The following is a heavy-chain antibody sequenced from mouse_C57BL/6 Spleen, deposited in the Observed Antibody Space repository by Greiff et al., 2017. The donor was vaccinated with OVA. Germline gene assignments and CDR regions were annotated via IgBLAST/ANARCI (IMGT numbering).Heavy chain of an antibody. D-gene: IGHD1-1*01. CDR2: INPSSGYT. CDR1: GYTFTSYW. Sequence: QVQLQQSGAELAKPGASVKLSCKASGYTFTSYWMHWVKQRPGQGLEWIGYINPSSGYTKYNQKFKDKATLTADKSSSTAYMQLSSLTYEDSAVYYCARDTTVVAGAMDYWGQGTSVTVSS. CDR3: ARDTTVVAGAMDY. J-gene: IGHJ4*01. V-gene: IGHV1-7*01.